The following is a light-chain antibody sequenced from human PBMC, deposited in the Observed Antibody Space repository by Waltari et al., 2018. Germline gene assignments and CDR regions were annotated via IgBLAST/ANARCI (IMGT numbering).Light chain of an antibody. V-gene: IGLV3-19*01. CDR1: NHRNFY. CDR3: NSRDSSGNFVV. J-gene: IGLJ2*01. Sequence: SSELTQDPALSVALGQTVRITCQGDNHRNFYASWYQQKPGKAPVLVMYGKDRRPSGIPDRFSGSSSGSINTLTITGAQAEDEADYYCNSRDSSGNFVVFGGGTKLTVL. CDR2: GKD.